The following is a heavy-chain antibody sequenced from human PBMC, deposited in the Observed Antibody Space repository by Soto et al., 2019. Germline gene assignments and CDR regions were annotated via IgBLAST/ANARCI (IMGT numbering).Heavy chain of an antibody. V-gene: IGHV5-51*01. Sequence: PWESMKISCRTSGYTFSNFWIGWVRQMPGKGLEWMGIIYPGDSDTRYSPSFQGQVTISADKSISTAYLQWSSLKASDTAMYYCVRLSHYRNYYVMAVWGQGTPVTVSS. CDR2: IYPGDSDT. J-gene: IGHJ6*02. CDR3: VRLSHYRNYYVMAV. CDR1: GYTFSNFW. D-gene: IGHD4-4*01.